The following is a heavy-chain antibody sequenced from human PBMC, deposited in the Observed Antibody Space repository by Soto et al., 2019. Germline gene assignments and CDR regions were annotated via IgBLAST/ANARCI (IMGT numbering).Heavy chain of an antibody. CDR3: ARAQRYCSGGSCYSRRFDY. CDR2: INHSGST. Sequence: QVQLQQWGAGLLKPSETLSLTCAVYGGSFSGYYWSWIRQPPGKGLEWIGEINHSGSTNYNPSLKSRVTISVDTSKNQFSLKLSSVSAADTAVYYCARAQRYCSGGSCYSRRFDYWGQGTLVTVSS. CDR1: GGSFSGYY. J-gene: IGHJ4*02. V-gene: IGHV4-34*01. D-gene: IGHD2-15*01.